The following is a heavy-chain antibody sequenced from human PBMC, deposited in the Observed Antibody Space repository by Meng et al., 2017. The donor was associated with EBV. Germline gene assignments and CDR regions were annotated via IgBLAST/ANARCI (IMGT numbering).Heavy chain of an antibody. J-gene: IGHJ4*02. CDR2: VHYTGST. Sequence: QLQLRESGPGQVKPSETLSLTCTVSGDSISSFYHWGWIRQPPGRGLEGIGSVHYTGSTYYSPSLKSRVTVSVDTSKNQFSLRLTSVTAADTAVYYCARPFPSWQSPRLDPFGAWGQGTLVTVSS. CDR1: GDSISSFYH. V-gene: IGHV4-39*01. D-gene: IGHD6-19*01. CDR3: ARPFPSWQSPRLDPFGA.